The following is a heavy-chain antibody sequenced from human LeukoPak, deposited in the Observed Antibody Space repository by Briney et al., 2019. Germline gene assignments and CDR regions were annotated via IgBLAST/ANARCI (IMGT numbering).Heavy chain of an antibody. CDR2: IYSGGST. V-gene: IGHV3-53*01. CDR3: ARGAYSREYAFDI. Sequence: GGSLRLSCAASGFTFSSYAMSWVRQAPGKGLEWVSVIYSGGSTYYADSVKGRFTISRDNSKNTLYLQMNSLRAEDTAVYYCARGAYSREYAFDIWGQGTMVTVSS. J-gene: IGHJ3*02. CDR1: GFTFSSYA. D-gene: IGHD4-11*01.